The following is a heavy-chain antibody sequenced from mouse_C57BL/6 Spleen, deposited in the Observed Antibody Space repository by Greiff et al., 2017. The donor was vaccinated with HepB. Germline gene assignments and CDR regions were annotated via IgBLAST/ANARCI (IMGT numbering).Heavy chain of an antibody. Sequence: VQLKESGPVLLKPGASVKMSCKASGYTFTDYYMNWVKQSHGKSLEWIGFINPYNGGTSYNQKFKGKATLTVDKSSSTAYMELNSLTSEDSAVYYCARDDYGFAYWGQGTLVTVSA. CDR2: INPYNGGT. J-gene: IGHJ3*01. V-gene: IGHV1-19*01. CDR3: ARDDYGFAY. D-gene: IGHD2-4*01. CDR1: GYTFTDYY.